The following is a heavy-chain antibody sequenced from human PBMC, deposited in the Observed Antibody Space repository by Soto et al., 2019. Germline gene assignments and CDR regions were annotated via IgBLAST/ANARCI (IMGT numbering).Heavy chain of an antibody. CDR2: ISAYNGNA. CDR3: ARGAIFGVVNWFDP. J-gene: IGHJ5*02. D-gene: IGHD3-3*01. CDR1: GYTFTSYD. V-gene: IGHV1-18*01. Sequence: ASVKVSCKASGYTFTSYDINWVRQATGQGLEWMGWISAYNGNANYAQKLQGRVTMTTDTSTSTAYMELRSLRSDDTAVYYCARGAIFGVVNWFDPWGQGTLVTVSS.